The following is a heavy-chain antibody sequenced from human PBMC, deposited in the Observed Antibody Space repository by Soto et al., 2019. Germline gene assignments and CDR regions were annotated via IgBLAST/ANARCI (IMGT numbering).Heavy chain of an antibody. CDR3: ARNPTAMAWEAPLDY. J-gene: IGHJ4*02. D-gene: IGHD5-18*01. V-gene: IGHV6-1*01. Sequence: KQSPTLSLTCAISGDSVSSNSAAWNWIRQSPSRGLEWLARTYYRSKWYNDYAVSVKSRITINPDTSKNQFSLQLNSVTPEDTAVYYCARNPTAMAWEAPLDYWGQGTLVTVSS. CDR1: GDSVSSNSAA. CDR2: TYYRSKWYN.